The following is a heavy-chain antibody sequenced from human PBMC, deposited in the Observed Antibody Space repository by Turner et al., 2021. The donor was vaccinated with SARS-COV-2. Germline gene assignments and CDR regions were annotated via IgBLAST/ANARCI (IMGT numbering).Heavy chain of an antibody. J-gene: IGHJ6*02. D-gene: IGHD2-2*01. CDR3: ARLHGHCTSTSCYWDYYFGMDV. CDR2: MNPNSGNT. CDR1: GYTFTNYD. Sequence: QVQLVQSGAEVKKPGASVKVSCKASGYTFTNYDINWVRQATGQGLEWMGWMNPNSGNTGYAQKFPGRVTMTRDTSISTVYMELSSLRSEDTAVYYCARLHGHCTSTSCYWDYYFGMDVWGQGTTVTVSS. V-gene: IGHV1-8*01.